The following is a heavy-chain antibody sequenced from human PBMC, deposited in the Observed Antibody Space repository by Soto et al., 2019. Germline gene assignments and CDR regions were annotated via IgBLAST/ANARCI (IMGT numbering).Heavy chain of an antibody. CDR1: GGSISSYY. J-gene: IGHJ4*02. CDR3: ARDGSGSRSDY. D-gene: IGHD3-10*01. V-gene: IGHV4-4*07. CDR2: IYTSGST. Sequence: PSETLSLTCTVSGGSISSYYWSWIRQPAGKGLAWIGRIYTSGSTNYNPSLKSRVTMSVDTSKNQFSLKLSSVTAADTAVYYCARDGSGSRSDYWGQGTLVTVSS.